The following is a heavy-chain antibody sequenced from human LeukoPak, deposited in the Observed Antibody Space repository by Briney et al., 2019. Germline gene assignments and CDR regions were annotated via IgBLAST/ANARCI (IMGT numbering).Heavy chain of an antibody. J-gene: IGHJ3*02. CDR3: AKDMRRDGYKSGAFDI. CDR2: IAWNSGGI. V-gene: IGHV3-9*01. D-gene: IGHD5-24*01. Sequence: GRSLRLSCAASEISFDDSAMHWVRQGPGKGLEWVSGIAWNSGGIGYADSVKGRFTISRDNAKNSLYLQMSSLRPDDTAFYYCAKDMRRDGYKSGAFDIWGQGTMVTVSS. CDR1: EISFDDSA.